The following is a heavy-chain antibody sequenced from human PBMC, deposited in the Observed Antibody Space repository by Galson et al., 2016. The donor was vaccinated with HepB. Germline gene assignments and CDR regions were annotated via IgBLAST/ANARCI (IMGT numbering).Heavy chain of an antibody. CDR3: ARGAGYAYGYAFDI. V-gene: IGHV1-2*02. D-gene: IGHD5-18*01. J-gene: IGHJ3*02. CDR1: GYTFSGHF. Sequence: VSCKASGYTFSGHFMHWMRQAPGQGLEWMGWIIPSSGVTNYAQKFQGRVTMTRDTSISTAYLELSGLRSDDTALFYCARGAGYAYGYAFDIWGQGTVVTVFS. CDR2: IIPSSGVT.